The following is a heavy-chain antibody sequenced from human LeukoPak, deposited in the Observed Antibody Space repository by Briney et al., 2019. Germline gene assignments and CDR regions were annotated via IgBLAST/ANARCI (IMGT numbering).Heavy chain of an antibody. J-gene: IGHJ2*01. CDR2: IYSGGST. V-gene: IGHV3-66*02. Sequence: SGGSLRLSCAASGFTVSSNYMSWVRQAPGKGLEWVSVIYSGGSTYYADSVKGRFTISRDNSKNTLYLQMNSLRAEDTAVYYCARDGEGYYDSSPYWYFDLWGRGTLVTVSS. CDR3: ARDGEGYYDSSPYWYFDL. D-gene: IGHD3-22*01. CDR1: GFTVSSNY.